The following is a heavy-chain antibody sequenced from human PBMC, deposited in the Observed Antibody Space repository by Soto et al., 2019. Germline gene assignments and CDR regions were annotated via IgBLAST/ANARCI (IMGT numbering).Heavy chain of an antibody. CDR3: AREYSGSPTLLDYMDV. D-gene: IGHD6-6*01. Sequence: SVKVSCKASGGTFSSYTISWVRQAPGQGLEWMGRIIPILGIANYAQKFQGRVTITADKSTSTAYMELSSLRSEDTAVYYCAREYSGSPTLLDYMDVWGKGTTVTVSS. CDR2: IIPILGIA. V-gene: IGHV1-69*04. CDR1: GGTFSSYT. J-gene: IGHJ6*03.